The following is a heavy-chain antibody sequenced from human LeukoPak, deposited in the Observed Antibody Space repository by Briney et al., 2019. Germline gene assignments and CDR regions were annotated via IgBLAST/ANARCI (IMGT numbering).Heavy chain of an antibody. CDR3: ARLAYYDGSGYHLDY. D-gene: IGHD3-22*01. V-gene: IGHV5-51*01. CDR2: IYLGDSDT. Sequence: GEPLKISCKSSGYGLTSYWIAWVRQMPGKGLEWMGIIYLGDSDTRYSPSFQGQVTFSGDKSITTAYLHWSSLKASDTAMYYCARLAYYDGSGYHLDYWGQGTLVTVPS. CDR1: GYGLTSYW. J-gene: IGHJ4*02.